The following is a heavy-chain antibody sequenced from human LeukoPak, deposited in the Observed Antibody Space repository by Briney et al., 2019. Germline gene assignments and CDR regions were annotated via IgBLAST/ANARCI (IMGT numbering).Heavy chain of an antibody. CDR2: IWYDGSNK. Sequence: PGGSLRLSCAASGFTFCSYGMHWVRQAPGKGLEWVAVIWYDGSNKYYADSVKGRFTISRDNSKNTLYLQMNSLRAEDTAVYYCAKSYDSSGYYDYYFDYWGQGTLVTVSS. CDR3: AKSYDSSGYYDYYFDY. V-gene: IGHV3-33*06. D-gene: IGHD3-22*01. J-gene: IGHJ4*02. CDR1: GFTFCSYG.